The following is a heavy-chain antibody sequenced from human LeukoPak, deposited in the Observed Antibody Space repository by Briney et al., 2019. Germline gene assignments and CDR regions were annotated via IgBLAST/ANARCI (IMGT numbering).Heavy chain of an antibody. CDR3: AKALEDYGDYIYAFDI. D-gene: IGHD4-17*01. Sequence: GGSLRLSCAASGFTFSSYAMSWVRQAPGKGLEWVSAISGSGGSTNYADSVKGRFTISRDNSKNTLYLQMNSLRAEDTAVYYCAKALEDYGDYIYAFDIWGQGTMVTVSS. CDR2: ISGSGGST. CDR1: GFTFSSYA. V-gene: IGHV3-23*01. J-gene: IGHJ3*02.